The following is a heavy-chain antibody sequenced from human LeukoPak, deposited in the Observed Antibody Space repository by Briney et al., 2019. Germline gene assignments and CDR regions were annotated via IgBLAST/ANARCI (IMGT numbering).Heavy chain of an antibody. CDR3: AKRGSYSSSFTSTFDY. CDR2: INSGGAI. CDR1: GFTLSDYA. J-gene: IGHJ4*02. Sequence: GGSLRLSCAASGFTLSDYAMTWVRQAPGKGLEWVSTINSGGAINYADSVKGRFTISRDNPKNTLHLQMNSLRAEDTAVYYCAKRGSYSSSFTSTFDYWGQGTLVTVSS. D-gene: IGHD6-6*01. V-gene: IGHV3-23*01.